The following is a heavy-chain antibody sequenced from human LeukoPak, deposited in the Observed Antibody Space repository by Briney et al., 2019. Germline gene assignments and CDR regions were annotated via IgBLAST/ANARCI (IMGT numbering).Heavy chain of an antibody. D-gene: IGHD4-17*01. Sequence: SETLSLTCIVSGGSIISSTYYWGWIRRPPGKRLEWIGTIHYGGSTYYNPSLKSRVTISVDTSKNQFSLNLSSVTAADTAVYYCVGHPSMTSLTLNYWGQGALVTVSS. CDR3: VGHPSMTSLTLNY. J-gene: IGHJ4*02. CDR1: GGSIISSTYY. V-gene: IGHV4-39*01. CDR2: IHYGGST.